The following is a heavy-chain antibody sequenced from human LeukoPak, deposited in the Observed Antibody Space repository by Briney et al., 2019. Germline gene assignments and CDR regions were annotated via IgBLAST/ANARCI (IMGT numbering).Heavy chain of an antibody. D-gene: IGHD3-22*01. V-gene: IGHV4-59*01. CDR1: GGSISSYY. Sequence: SETLSLTCTVSGGSISSYYWSWIRQPPGKGLEWIGYIYYSGSINYNPSLKSRVTISVDTSKNQFSLKLSSVTAADTAVYYCAREFSGYYYDYWGQGTLVTVSS. CDR2: IYYSGSI. CDR3: AREFSGYYYDY. J-gene: IGHJ4*02.